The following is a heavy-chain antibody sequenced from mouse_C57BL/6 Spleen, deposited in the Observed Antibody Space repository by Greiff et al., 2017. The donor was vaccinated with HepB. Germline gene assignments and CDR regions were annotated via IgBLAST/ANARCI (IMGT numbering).Heavy chain of an antibody. CDR2: ISSGSSTI. D-gene: IGHD1-1*01. CDR1: GFTFSDYG. CDR3: ARRTNYYGSSYAMDY. J-gene: IGHJ4*01. Sequence: EVNLVESGGGLVKPGGSLKLSCAASGFTFSDYGMHWVRQAPEKGLEWVAYISSGSSTIYYADTVKGRFTISRDNAKNTLFLQMTSLRSEDTAMYYCARRTNYYGSSYAMDYWGQGTSVTVSS. V-gene: IGHV5-17*01.